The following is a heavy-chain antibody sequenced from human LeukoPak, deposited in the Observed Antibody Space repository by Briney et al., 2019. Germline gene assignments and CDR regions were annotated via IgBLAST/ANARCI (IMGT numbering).Heavy chain of an antibody. J-gene: IGHJ3*02. CDR2: IIPILGIV. V-gene: IGHV1-69*04. CDR3: ASYQVVVTAEDAFDI. Sequence: SVKVSCKASGGTFSSYAISWVRQAPGQGLEWMGRIIPILGIVNYAQKFQGRVTITADKSTSTAYMELSSLRSEDTAVYYCASYQVVVTAEDAFDIWGQGTMVTVSS. D-gene: IGHD2-21*02. CDR1: GGTFSSYA.